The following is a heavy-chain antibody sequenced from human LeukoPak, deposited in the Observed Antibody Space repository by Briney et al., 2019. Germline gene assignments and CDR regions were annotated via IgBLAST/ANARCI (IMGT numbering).Heavy chain of an antibody. J-gene: IGHJ5*02. CDR1: GGSFSGYY. Sequence: SETLSLTCAVYGGSFSGYYWSWIRQPPGKGLEWIGEINHSGSTNYNPSLKSRVTISVDTSKNQFSLKLSSVTAADTAVYYCARHRRYYGSGSYPGSRLDPWGQGALVTVSS. V-gene: IGHV4-34*01. CDR2: INHSGST. CDR3: ARHRRYYGSGSYPGSRLDP. D-gene: IGHD3-10*01.